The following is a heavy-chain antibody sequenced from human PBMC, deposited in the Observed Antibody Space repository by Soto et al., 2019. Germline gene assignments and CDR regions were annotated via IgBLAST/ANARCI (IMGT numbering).Heavy chain of an antibody. CDR2: IYPSVSS. D-gene: IGHD1-1*01. V-gene: IGHV4-38-2*02. J-gene: IGHJ4*02. CDR3: AREKVGTTFFDN. Sequence: SETLSLTCSVAGFAISRGYYWSWVRQPPGKGLEWIGSIYPSVSSYHNPSFETRVRLSIDTSKNQFTLNLTSVTAADTALYYCAREKVGTTFFDNWGQGIQVTVSS. CDR1: GFAISRGYY.